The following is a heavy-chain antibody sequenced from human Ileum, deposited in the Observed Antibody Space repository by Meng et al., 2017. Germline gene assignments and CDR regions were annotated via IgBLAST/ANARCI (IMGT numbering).Heavy chain of an antibody. CDR3: VREWSAYDY. CDR1: GFSLSGYW. Sequence: GESLKISCAASGFSLSGYWMGWVRQIPGKGLVWVSDLSNDGSTTRYADSVKGRFTISRDSAKNTLFLQMNSLRGDDTAVYYCVREWSAYDYWGQGTLVTVSS. J-gene: IGHJ4*02. V-gene: IGHV3-74*01. D-gene: IGHD2-15*01. CDR2: LSNDGSTT.